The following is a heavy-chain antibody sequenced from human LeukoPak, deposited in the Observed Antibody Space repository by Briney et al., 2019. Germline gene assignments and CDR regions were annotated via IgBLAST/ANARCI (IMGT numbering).Heavy chain of an antibody. CDR2: IYYSEST. V-gene: IGHV4-30-4*08. CDR1: GDSISSGDYY. CDR3: ARSPSRYDFWSGDPEYFQH. J-gene: IGHJ1*01. Sequence: PSETLSLTCTVSGDSISSGDYYWNWIRQPPGEGLEWIGYIYYSESTYYNPSLKSRVTISVDTSKNQFSLKLSSVTAADTAVYYCARSPSRYDFWSGDPEYFQHWGQGTLVTVSS. D-gene: IGHD3-3*01.